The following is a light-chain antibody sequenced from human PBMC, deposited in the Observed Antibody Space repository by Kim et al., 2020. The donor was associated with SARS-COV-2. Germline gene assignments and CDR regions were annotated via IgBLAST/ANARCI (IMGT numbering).Light chain of an antibody. V-gene: IGKV1-33*01. CDR3: QQYDNLPLT. Sequence: DIQMTQSPSSLSASVGARVTITCQASQDISSYLNWYQQKPGKAPKLLIYDASNLETGVPSRFSGSGSGTDFTFTISSLQPEDIATYYCQQYDNLPLTFGGGTKLEIK. CDR2: DAS. CDR1: QDISSY. J-gene: IGKJ4*01.